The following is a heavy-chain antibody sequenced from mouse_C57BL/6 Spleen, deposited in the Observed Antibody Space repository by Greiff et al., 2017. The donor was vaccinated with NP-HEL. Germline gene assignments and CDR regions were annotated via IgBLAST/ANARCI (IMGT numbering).Heavy chain of an antibody. Sequence: DVKLQESGGGLVQPGGSMKLSCVASGFTFSNYWMNWVRQSPEKGLEWVAQIRLKSDNYATHYAESVKGRFTISRDDSKSSVYLQMNNLRAEDTGIYYCTHSSGPWFAYWGQGTLVTVSA. V-gene: IGHV6-3*01. CDR3: THSSGPWFAY. CDR2: IRLKSDNYAT. D-gene: IGHD3-2*02. J-gene: IGHJ3*01. CDR1: GFTFSNYW.